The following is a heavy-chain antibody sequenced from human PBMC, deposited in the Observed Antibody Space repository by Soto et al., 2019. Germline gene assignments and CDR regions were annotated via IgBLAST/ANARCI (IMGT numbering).Heavy chain of an antibody. J-gene: IGHJ5*02. V-gene: IGHV1-3*01. D-gene: IGHD2-2*01. Sequence: ASVKVSCKASGYTFTSSAMHWVRQAPGQRLEWMGWINAGNGNTKYSQKFQGRVTITRDTSASTAYMELSSLRSEDTAVYYCARDRVRCSSTSCYAGIWFDPWGQGTLVTVSS. CDR2: INAGNGNT. CDR1: GYTFTSSA. CDR3: ARDRVRCSSTSCYAGIWFDP.